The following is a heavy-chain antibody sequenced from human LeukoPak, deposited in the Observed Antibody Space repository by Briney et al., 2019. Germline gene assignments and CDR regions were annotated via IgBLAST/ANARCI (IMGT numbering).Heavy chain of an antibody. CDR3: ARGMQYYDFWSGYYKYGIDV. V-gene: IGHV1-18*01. J-gene: IGHJ6*02. CDR1: GYTFTSYG. CDR2: ISAYNGNT. Sequence: ASVKVSCKAPGYTFTSYGISWVRQAPGQGLEWMGWISAYNGNTNYAQKLQGRVTMTTDTSTSTAYMELRSLRSDDTAVYYCARGMQYYDFWSGYYKYGIDVWGQGTTVTVSS. D-gene: IGHD3-3*01.